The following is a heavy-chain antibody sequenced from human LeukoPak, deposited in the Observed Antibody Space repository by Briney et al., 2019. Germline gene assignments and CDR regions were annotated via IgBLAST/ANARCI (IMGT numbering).Heavy chain of an antibody. Sequence: GGSLRLSCVTSGFTFLDFAVHWVRQAPGKGLEWVAVMSYDGNNIYYVDSVKGRFTLSRDSSRNTLYLQMNSLRREDTAVYYCTREWGAAADYWGQGTLVTVSS. V-gene: IGHV3-30-3*01. CDR2: MSYDGNNI. D-gene: IGHD6-13*01. CDR3: TREWGAAADY. CDR1: GFTFLDFA. J-gene: IGHJ4*02.